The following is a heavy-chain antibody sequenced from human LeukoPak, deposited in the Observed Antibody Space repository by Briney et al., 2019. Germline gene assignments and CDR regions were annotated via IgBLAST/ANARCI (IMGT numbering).Heavy chain of an antibody. CDR1: GGSISSYY. CDR3: ARRDSSGWYVFDY. D-gene: IGHD6-19*01. CDR2: IYYSGST. J-gene: IGHJ4*02. V-gene: IGHV4-39*01. Sequence: PSETLSLTCTVSGGSISSYYWSWIRQPPGKGLEWIGSIYYSGSTYYNPSLKSRVTISVDTSKNQFSLKLSSVTAADTAVYYCARRDSSGWYVFDYWGQGTLVTVSS.